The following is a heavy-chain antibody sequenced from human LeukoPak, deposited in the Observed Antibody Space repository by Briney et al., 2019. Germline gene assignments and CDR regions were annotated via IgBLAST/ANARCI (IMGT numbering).Heavy chain of an antibody. CDR2: IYYRGTT. D-gene: IGHD1/OR15-1a*01. V-gene: IGHV4-30-4*08. Sequence: SQTLSLTCSASGASISSGNYFWSWIRQSPGKGLEWIGYIYYRGTTYYNPSLKSRVIISEDSSKSQFSLELTSVTAADTAVCYCAGFPNWNNPVYWGQGTLVTVSS. CDR1: GASISSGNYF. J-gene: IGHJ4*02. CDR3: AGFPNWNNPVY.